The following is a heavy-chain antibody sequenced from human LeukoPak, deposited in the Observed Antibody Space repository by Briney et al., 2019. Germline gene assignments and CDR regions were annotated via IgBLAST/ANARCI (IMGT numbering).Heavy chain of an antibody. D-gene: IGHD6-25*01. V-gene: IGHV3-30*02. CDR3: ARVGGLTAFDI. CDR1: GFTFSNYG. Sequence: GGSLRLSCAASGFTFSNYGMHWVRQAPGKGLEWVALIWFDGSKKFYTNSVKGRFTISRDNSKNTLYLQMNSLRAEDTAVYYCARVGGLTAFDIWGQGTMVTVSS. CDR2: IWFDGSKK. J-gene: IGHJ3*02.